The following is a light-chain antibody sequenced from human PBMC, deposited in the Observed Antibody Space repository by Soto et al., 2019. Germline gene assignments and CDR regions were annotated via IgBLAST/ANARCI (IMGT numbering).Light chain of an antibody. CDR2: GAS. CDR3: QQYGSSPLA. CDR1: QSVSSY. J-gene: IGKJ1*01. V-gene: IGKV3D-15*01. Sequence: EIVLTQSPATLSLSPGERATHSCRASQSVSSYLAWYQQKPGQAPRLLIYGASSRATGIPVRFSGSASGTEFTLTISSLQAEDFAVYYCQQYGSSPLAFGQGTGVDIK.